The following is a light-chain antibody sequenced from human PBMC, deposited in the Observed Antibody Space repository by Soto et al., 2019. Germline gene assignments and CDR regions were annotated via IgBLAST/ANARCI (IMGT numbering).Light chain of an antibody. V-gene: IGLV2-14*01. J-gene: IGLJ3*02. CDR1: SSDVGGYNY. Sequence: QSALTQPASVSGSPGQSITISCTGTSSDVGGYNYVSWYQQYPGKAPKLMILDVSSRPSGVSNRFSGSKSGNTASLTISGLQAEDEAHYFCSSYTSSSTYWVFGGGTKLTVL. CDR3: SSYTSSSTYWV. CDR2: DVS.